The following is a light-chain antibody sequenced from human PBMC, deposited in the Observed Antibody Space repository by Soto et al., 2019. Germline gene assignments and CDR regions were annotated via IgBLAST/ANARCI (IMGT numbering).Light chain of an antibody. CDR2: EVS. V-gene: IGLV2-8*01. Sequence: QSVLTQPPSASGSPGQSVTISCTGTSSDVGGYNYISWYQQHPGKAPKLMIYEVSKRPSGVPDRFSGSKSGNTASLTVSGLQAEDEADYFCSSYAGSNNYVLGNGTKLTV. CDR3: SSYAGSNNYV. J-gene: IGLJ1*01. CDR1: SSDVGGYNY.